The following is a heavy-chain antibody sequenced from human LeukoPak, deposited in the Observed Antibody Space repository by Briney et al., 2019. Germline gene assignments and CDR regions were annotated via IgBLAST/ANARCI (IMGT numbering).Heavy chain of an antibody. D-gene: IGHD3-3*01. CDR2: IYYSGST. CDR1: GGSISSYY. V-gene: IGHV4-59*01. Sequence: SETLSLTCTVSGGSISSYYWSWIRQPPGKGLEWIGYIYYSGSTNYNPSLKSRVTISVDTSKNQFSLKLSSVTAADTAVYYCARDLSEWIDAFDIWGQGTMVTVSS. CDR3: ARDLSEWIDAFDI. J-gene: IGHJ3*02.